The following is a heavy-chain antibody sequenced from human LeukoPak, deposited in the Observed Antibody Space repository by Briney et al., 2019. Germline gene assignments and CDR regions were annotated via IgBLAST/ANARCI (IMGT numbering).Heavy chain of an antibody. CDR3: ARSIVATTPYYFDY. Sequence: GGSLRLSCAASGFTFSSYSMNWVRQAPGKGLEWVSYISSSSSTIYYADSVKGRFTISRDNAKNSLYLQMNSLRDEDTAVYYCARSIVATTPYYFDYWGQGTLVTVSS. V-gene: IGHV3-48*02. CDR2: ISSSSSTI. J-gene: IGHJ4*02. D-gene: IGHD5-12*01. CDR1: GFTFSSYS.